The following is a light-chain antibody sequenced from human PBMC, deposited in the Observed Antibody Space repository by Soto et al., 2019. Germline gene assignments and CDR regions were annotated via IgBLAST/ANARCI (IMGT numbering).Light chain of an antibody. V-gene: IGKV3-15*01. Sequence: EIVMTQSPATLSVSPGERATLSCRASQTVSTNLAWYQQKPGQAPRLLIYDASTRAAGIPVRFRGSGSGTEFTLTISSLQSGDSAVYYCHQYKNWLALTFGGGTKVDIK. CDR2: DAS. CDR1: QTVSTN. CDR3: HQYKNWLALT. J-gene: IGKJ4*01.